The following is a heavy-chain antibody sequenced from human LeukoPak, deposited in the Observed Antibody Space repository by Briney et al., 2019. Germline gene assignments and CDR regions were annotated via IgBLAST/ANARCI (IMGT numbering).Heavy chain of an antibody. CDR3: AKDADSGYDYSHFDY. CDR1: GFTFSSYG. V-gene: IGHV3-23*01. D-gene: IGHD5-12*01. J-gene: IGHJ4*02. CDR2: ISGSGGST. Sequence: GGSLRLSCAASGFTFSSYGMSWVRQAPGKGLEWVSGISGSGGSTYYADSVKGRFTISRDNSKNTLYLQMNSLTTEDTALYYCAKDADSGYDYSHFDYWGQGTLVTVSS.